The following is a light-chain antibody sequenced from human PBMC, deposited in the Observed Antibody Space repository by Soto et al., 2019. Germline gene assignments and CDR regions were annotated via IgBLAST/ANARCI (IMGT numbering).Light chain of an antibody. J-gene: IGKJ1*01. CDR2: KAS. CDR1: QSISSW. Sequence: DIQMTKSPSSLSASVGDRVTITCRASQSISSWLAWYQQKPGKAPKLLIYKASSLESGVPSRFSGSGSGTEFTLTISSLQPDDFATYYCQQYNSYSLTVGQGTKVDIK. CDR3: QQYNSYSLT. V-gene: IGKV1-5*03.